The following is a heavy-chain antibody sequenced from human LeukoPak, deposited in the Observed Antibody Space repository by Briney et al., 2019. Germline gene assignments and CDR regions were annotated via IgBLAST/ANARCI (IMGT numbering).Heavy chain of an antibody. CDR2: INHGGST. Sequence: KPSETLSLTCAVYGVSFSGYYWSWIRQPPGKGLEWVGKINHGGSTNYNPSLKRGGTISLDTSKNNSSLTLSTVAAADTAVYYCVRGNNILATFFFHILMDVWGKGTTVTVSS. V-gene: IGHV4-34*01. CDR3: VRGNNILATFFFHILMDV. D-gene: IGHD5-12*01. J-gene: IGHJ6*03. CDR1: GVSFSGYY.